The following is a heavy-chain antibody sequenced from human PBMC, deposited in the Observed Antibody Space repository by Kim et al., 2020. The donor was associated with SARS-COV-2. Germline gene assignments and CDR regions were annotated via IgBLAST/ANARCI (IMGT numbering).Heavy chain of an antibody. CDR2: INHSGST. V-gene: IGHV4-34*01. D-gene: IGHD5-18*01. CDR3: ARAGPYSYGLAAIDY. J-gene: IGHJ4*02. Sequence: SETLSLTCAVYGGSFSGYYWTWIRQPPGKGLEWIGEINHSGSTNYNPSLMSRVTISVDTSKNQFSLKLSSVTAADTAVYSCARAGPYSYGLAAIDYWGQGTLVTVSS. CDR1: GGSFSGYY.